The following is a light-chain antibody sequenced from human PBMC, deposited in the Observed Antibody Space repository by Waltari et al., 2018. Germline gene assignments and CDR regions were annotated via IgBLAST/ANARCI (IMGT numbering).Light chain of an antibody. V-gene: IGLV2-11*01. J-gene: IGLJ3*02. Sequence: SALTQPRSVSGSPGQSVTISCTGTTNDLGSYNYVSWYQQHPGKAPKLIILDVTKRPSGVPGRWSGSKSGNTASLTISGLRAEDEAEYYCCSYAGSYTWVFGGGTKLTVV. CDR3: CSYAGSYTWV. CDR1: TNDLGSYNY. CDR2: DVT.